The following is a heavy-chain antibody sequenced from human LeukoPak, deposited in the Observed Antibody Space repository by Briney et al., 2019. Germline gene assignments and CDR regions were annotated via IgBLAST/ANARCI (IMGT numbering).Heavy chain of an antibody. CDR3: AKDHGGAFDI. D-gene: IGHD3-16*01. CDR1: GFTFSSYA. V-gene: IGHV3-23*01. J-gene: IGHJ3*02. Sequence: PGGSLRLSCAASGFTFSSYAMSWVRQAPGKGLEWVSAIGGSGGSTYYADSVKGRFTISRDNSKNTLYLQMNSLRAEDMAVYYCAKDHGGAFDIWGQGAMVTVSS. CDR2: IGGSGGST.